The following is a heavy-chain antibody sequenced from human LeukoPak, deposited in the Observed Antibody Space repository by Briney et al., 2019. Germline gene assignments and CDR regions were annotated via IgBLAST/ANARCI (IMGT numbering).Heavy chain of an antibody. V-gene: IGHV1-18*01. CDR1: GYTFTSYG. Sequence: GASVKVSCKASGYTFTSYGISWVRQAPGQGLEWMGWISAYNGNTNYAQKLQGRVTMTTDTSTSTAYMELRSLRSDDTAVYYCARDQPQWLVRGPFDYWGQGTLVTVSS. J-gene: IGHJ4*02. D-gene: IGHD6-19*01. CDR3: ARDQPQWLVRGPFDY. CDR2: ISAYNGNT.